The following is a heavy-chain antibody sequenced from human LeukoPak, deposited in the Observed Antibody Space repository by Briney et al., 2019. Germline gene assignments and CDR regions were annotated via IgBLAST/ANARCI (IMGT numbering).Heavy chain of an antibody. V-gene: IGHV3-30*19. J-gene: IGHJ6*02. CDR3: ARASTHYDSSGYYYYYYGMDV. CDR2: ISYDGSNK. D-gene: IGHD3-22*01. CDR1: GFTFSSYG. Sequence: GSLRLSCAASGFTFSSYGMHWVRQAPGKGLEWVAVISYDGSNKYYADSVKGRFTISRDNSKNTLYLQMNSLRAEDTAVYYCARASTHYDSSGYYYYYYGMDVWGQGTTVTVSS.